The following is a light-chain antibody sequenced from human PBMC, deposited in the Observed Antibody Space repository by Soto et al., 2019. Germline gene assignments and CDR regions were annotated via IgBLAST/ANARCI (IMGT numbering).Light chain of an antibody. CDR3: QQTYITPFT. Sequence: DFQMTQSPPSLSASVGDRVTITCRASQDIRNELAWYQQKPGKVPKLLIYAASTLESGVPSRFSASGSGTDFTLTISRLQPEDFATYFCQQTYITPFTFGQGTRLEIK. CDR1: QDIRNE. J-gene: IGKJ5*01. CDR2: AAS. V-gene: IGKV1-27*01.